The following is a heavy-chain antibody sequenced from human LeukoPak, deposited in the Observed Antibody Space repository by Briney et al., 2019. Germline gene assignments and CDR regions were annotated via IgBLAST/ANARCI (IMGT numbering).Heavy chain of an antibody. D-gene: IGHD2-2*01. Sequence: SETLPLTCTVSGGSISSSSSYWGWVRQPPGKGPEWIASIYYSGLTYDNPSLKSRVSISVDTSKNQFSLILTSVTAADTGVYYCSRGRDQSKTGDSWGQGTVVTVSS. CDR2: IYYSGLT. CDR3: SRGRDQSKTGDS. J-gene: IGHJ4*02. V-gene: IGHV4-39*07. CDR1: GGSISSSSSY.